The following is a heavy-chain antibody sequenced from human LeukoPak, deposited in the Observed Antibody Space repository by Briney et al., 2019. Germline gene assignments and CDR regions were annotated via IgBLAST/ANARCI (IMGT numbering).Heavy chain of an antibody. D-gene: IGHD2-15*01. CDR2: ISWNSGSI. V-gene: IGHV3-9*01. CDR3: AKDIGVGYCNGCLFDY. Sequence: SGGSLRLSCAASGFTFDDYAMHWVRQAPGKGLEWVSGISWNSGSIGYADSVKGRFTISRDNSKDSLYLQMNSLRTEDTALYYCAKDIGVGYCNGCLFDYWGQGTLVTVSS. J-gene: IGHJ4*02. CDR1: GFTFDDYA.